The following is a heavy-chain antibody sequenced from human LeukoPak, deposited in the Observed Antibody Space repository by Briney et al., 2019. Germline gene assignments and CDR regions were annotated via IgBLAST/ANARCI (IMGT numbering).Heavy chain of an antibody. D-gene: IGHD1-26*01. CDR1: GYTLTELS. V-gene: IGHV1-24*01. CDR3: AVEPPSGSHLGWFDP. Sequence: ASVKVSCKVSGYTLTELSMHWVRQAPGKGLEWMGGFDPEDGETIYAQKFQGRVTMTEDTSTDTAYMELSSLRSEDTAVYYCAVEPPSGSHLGWFDPWGQGTLVTVSS. CDR2: FDPEDGET. J-gene: IGHJ5*02.